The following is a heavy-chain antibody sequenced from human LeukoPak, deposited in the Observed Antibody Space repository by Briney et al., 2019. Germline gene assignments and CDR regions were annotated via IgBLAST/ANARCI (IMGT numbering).Heavy chain of an antibody. J-gene: IGHJ4*02. V-gene: IGHV4-30-2*01. CDR2: ISHSGGT. CDR1: GDSISSGTYS. Sequence: SQTLSLTCAVSGDSISSGTYSWTWIRQPPGKGPEWIGFISHSGGTYYNPSLKSRVTMSVDRSENQFSLKLSSVTAADTAVYYCARGLIVPSTIFDYWGQGALVTVSS. D-gene: IGHD2-2*01. CDR3: ARGLIVPSTIFDY.